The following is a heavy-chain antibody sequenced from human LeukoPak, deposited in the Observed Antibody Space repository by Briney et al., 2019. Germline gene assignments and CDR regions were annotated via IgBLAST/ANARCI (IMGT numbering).Heavy chain of an antibody. CDR1: GFTFSGDA. Sequence: GGSLRLSCAASGFTFSGDAMSWVRQVPEKGLEWVSSIRGGGAGAHYADSVKGRFTISRDNSRNTLYVEMNSLKAEDTAVYFCAKASYSYGNDAFDIWGQGTKVTVSS. V-gene: IGHV3-23*01. CDR2: IRGGGAGA. D-gene: IGHD5-18*01. J-gene: IGHJ3*02. CDR3: AKASYSYGNDAFDI.